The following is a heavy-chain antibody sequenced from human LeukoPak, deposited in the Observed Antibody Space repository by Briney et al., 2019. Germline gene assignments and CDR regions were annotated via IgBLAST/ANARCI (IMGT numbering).Heavy chain of an antibody. D-gene: IGHD3-10*01. CDR1: GFTFSNFG. CDR3: ARGDTHYYGSGSPDH. J-gene: IGHJ4*02. CDR2: IWYDGSNK. V-gene: IGHV3-33*01. Sequence: PGGSLRLSCATSGFTFSNFGMHWVRQAPAKGLEGVAVIWYDGSNKYYADSVKGRFTISRDSSTKTLYLQMNSLRAEDTAVYYCARGDTHYYGSGSPDHWGQGTLVTVSS.